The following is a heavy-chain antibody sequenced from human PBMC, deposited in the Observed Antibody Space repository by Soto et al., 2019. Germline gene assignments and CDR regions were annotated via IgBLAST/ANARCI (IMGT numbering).Heavy chain of an antibody. CDR3: ARDSTYYYDSSGYNVGYYYYGMDV. CDR1: GFTFSSYS. D-gene: IGHD3-22*01. CDR2: ISSSSSYI. V-gene: IGHV3-21*01. J-gene: IGHJ6*02. Sequence: GGSLRLSCAASGFTFSSYSMNWVRQAPGKGLEWVSSISSSSSYIYYADSVKGRFTISRDNAKNSLYLQMNSLRAEDTAVYYCARDSTYYYDSSGYNVGYYYYGMDVWGQGTTVTVSS.